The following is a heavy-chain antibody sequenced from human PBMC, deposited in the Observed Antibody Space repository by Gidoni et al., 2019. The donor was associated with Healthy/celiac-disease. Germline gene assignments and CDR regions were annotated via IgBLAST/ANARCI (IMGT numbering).Heavy chain of an antibody. CDR3: AHCLTTLTTVDY. CDR1: GFTFSSYA. J-gene: IGHJ4*02. Sequence: EVQLLESGGGLVQHGGSLRLSCAASGFTFSSYAMSWVRQGPGNGLEWVSAIIGSGGSTSYADSVKGWFTIFRYNSKITLYRQMNRRRAEDTAVYYCAHCLTTLTTVDYWGQGTLVTVSS. CDR2: IIGSGGST. V-gene: IGHV3-23*01. D-gene: IGHD4-17*01.